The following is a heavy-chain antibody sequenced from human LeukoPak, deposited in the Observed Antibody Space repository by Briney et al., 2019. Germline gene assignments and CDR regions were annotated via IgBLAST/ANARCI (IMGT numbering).Heavy chain of an antibody. CDR1: GYTFTGYY. J-gene: IGHJ4*02. CDR2: INPNSGGT. Sequence: ASVKVSCKASGYTFTGYYMHWVRQAPRQGLEWMGWINPNSGGTNFAQKFQGRVTMTRDTSIETVYMELSGLKFDDTAVYYCARYCGGDCYTYWGQGTLVTVSS. CDR3: ARYCGGDCYTY. D-gene: IGHD2-21*01. V-gene: IGHV1-2*02.